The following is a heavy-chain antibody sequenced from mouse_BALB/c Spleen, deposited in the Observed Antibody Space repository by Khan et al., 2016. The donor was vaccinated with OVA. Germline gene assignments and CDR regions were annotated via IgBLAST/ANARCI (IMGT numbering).Heavy chain of an antibody. D-gene: IGHD4-1*01. J-gene: IGHJ1*01. CDR1: GFTFSNYW. Sequence: EVKLEESGGGLVQPGGSMKLSCVASGFTFSNYWMNWVRQSPEKGFEWVAEIRLKSNIYATHYAESVRGRFTISSDDSRSSVYLQMNDLGAEDTGSYYCARSWDWYFDVWGAGTTVTVSS. CDR2: IRLKSNIYAT. V-gene: IGHV6-6*02. CDR3: ARSWDWYFDV.